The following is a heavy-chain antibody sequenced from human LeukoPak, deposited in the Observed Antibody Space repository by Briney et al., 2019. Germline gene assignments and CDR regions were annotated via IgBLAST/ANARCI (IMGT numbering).Heavy chain of an antibody. CDR3: ARGPNLLWFGELLPMPLY. J-gene: IGHJ4*02. CDR2: ISAYNGNT. CDR1: GYTFTSYG. D-gene: IGHD3-10*01. V-gene: IGHV1-18*01. Sequence: ASVKVSCKASGYTFTSYGISWVRQAPGQGLEWMGWISAYNGNTNYAQKLQGRVTMTRNTSISTAYMELSSLRSEDTAVYYCARGPNLLWFGELLPMPLYWGQGTLVTVSS.